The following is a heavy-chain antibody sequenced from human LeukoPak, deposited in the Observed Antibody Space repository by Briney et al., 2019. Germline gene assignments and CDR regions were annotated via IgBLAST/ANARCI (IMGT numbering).Heavy chain of an antibody. CDR1: VFTFSSYA. V-gene: IGHV3-23*01. CDR3: AKDPYTMVRGVIPTGYDY. CDR2: ISGSGGST. Sequence: PGGSLRLSCAASVFTFSSYAMSWVRQAPGKGLEWVSAISGSGGSTYYADSVKGRFTIPRDNSKNTLYLQMNSLRAEDTAVYYCAKDPYTMVRGVIPTGYDYWGQGTLVTVSS. J-gene: IGHJ4*02. D-gene: IGHD3-10*01.